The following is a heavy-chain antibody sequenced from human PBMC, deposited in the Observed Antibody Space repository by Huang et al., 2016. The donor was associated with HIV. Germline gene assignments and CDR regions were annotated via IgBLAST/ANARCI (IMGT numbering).Heavy chain of an antibody. J-gene: IGHJ5*02. CDR1: GGTFSSYA. Sequence: QVQLVQSGAEVKKPGSSVKVSCKASGGTFSSYAISWVRQAPGQGLGWMGGIIPIFGTANYAQKFQGRVTSTADESTSTAYMERSSLRSEDTAVYYCARDRNTAMEGGYNWFDPWGQGTLVTVSS. D-gene: IGHD5-18*01. CDR2: IIPIFGTA. CDR3: ARDRNTAMEGGYNWFDP. V-gene: IGHV1-69*01.